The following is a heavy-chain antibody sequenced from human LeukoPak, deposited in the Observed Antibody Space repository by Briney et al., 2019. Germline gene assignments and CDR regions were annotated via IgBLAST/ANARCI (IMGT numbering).Heavy chain of an antibody. V-gene: IGHV3-48*01. D-gene: IGHD2-21*02. J-gene: IGHJ4*02. CDR1: GFTFSSYS. Sequence: GGSLRLSCAASGFTFSSYSMNWVRQAPGKGLEWVSYISSSSSTIYYADSVKGRFTISRDNAKNSLYLQMNSLRAEDTAVYHCAGSLAYCGGDCRLGDYWGQGTLVTVSS. CDR2: ISSSSSTI. CDR3: AGSLAYCGGDCRLGDY.